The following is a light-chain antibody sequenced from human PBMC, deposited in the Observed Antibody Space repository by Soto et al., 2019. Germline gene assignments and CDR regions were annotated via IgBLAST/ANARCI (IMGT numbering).Light chain of an antibody. Sequence: DIQMTQSPSSLSASVGDRVTITCRASQTISTYLNWYQQKPGRAPKLLIFATSTLQSGVQSRFSGSGSGTDFALTISSLQPEDFASYYCQQSYSLPLTFGGGTKVEIK. V-gene: IGKV1-39*01. CDR2: ATS. J-gene: IGKJ4*01. CDR1: QTISTY. CDR3: QQSYSLPLT.